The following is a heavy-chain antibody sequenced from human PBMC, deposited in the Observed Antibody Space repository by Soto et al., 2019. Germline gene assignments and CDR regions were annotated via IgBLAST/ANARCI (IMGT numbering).Heavy chain of an antibody. J-gene: IGHJ5*02. V-gene: IGHV4-39*01. Sequence: QLQLQESGPGLVKPSETLSLTCTVSGGSISSFNYFWGWIRQPPGKGLEWIGSLYYSGNTCYNPSLQSRVTISVDTSKKQCTLTLRSVTAADTAVYYCARGGGSTFNWFDPWGQGTLVTVSP. D-gene: IGHD2-15*01. CDR1: GGSISSFNYF. CDR2: LYYSGNT. CDR3: ARGGGSTFNWFDP.